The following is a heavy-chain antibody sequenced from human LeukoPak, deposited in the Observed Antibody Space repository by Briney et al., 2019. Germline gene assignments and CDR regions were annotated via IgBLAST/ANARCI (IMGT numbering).Heavy chain of an antibody. CDR3: AREFRGGMNY. J-gene: IGHJ4*02. V-gene: IGHV3-64*01. Sequence: QSGGSLRLSCAASGFTFSSYAMHWVRQAPGKGLEYVSAISSNGGRTYYANSVKGRFTISRDNSKNTLYLQMGSLRAEDMAVYYCAREFRGGMNYWGQGTLVTVSS. CDR1: GFTFSSYA. D-gene: IGHD4-23*01. CDR2: ISSNGGRT.